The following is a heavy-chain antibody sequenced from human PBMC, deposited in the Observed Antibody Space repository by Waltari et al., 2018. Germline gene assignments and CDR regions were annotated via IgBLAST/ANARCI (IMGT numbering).Heavy chain of an antibody. CDR1: GGSIRSSSYY. D-gene: IGHD5-12*01. Sequence: QLQLQESGPGLVKPSETLSLTCPVSGGSIRSSSYYWGWIRQPPGKGLEWIGSIYYSGSTYYNPSLKSRVTISVDTSKNQFSLKLSSVTAADTAVYYCARQGDGYNSGRDYWGQGTLVTVSS. J-gene: IGHJ4*02. CDR3: ARQGDGYNSGRDY. CDR2: IYYSGST. V-gene: IGHV4-39*01.